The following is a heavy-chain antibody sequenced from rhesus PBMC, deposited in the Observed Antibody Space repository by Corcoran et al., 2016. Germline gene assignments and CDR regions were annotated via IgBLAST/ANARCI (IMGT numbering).Heavy chain of an antibody. J-gene: IGHJ2*01. CDR2: IRSGGST. V-gene: IGHV4-160*01. Sequence: QVQLQQWGEGLVKPSETLSLTCAVYGGSISSNYWSWIRQPQGKGQEWIGRIRSGGSTNYTPSLKSLVTISIDTSKNRFSLKRSSVTSADTAVYYWAGGLEPSWGYWYFDLWGPGTPITISS. CDR3: AGGLEPSWGYWYFDL. CDR1: GGSISSNY. D-gene: IGHD1-1*01.